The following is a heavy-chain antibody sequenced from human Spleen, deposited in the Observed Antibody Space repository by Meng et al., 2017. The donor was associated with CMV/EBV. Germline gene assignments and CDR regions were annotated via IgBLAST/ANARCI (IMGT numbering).Heavy chain of an antibody. D-gene: IGHD1-26*01. J-gene: IGHJ4*02. V-gene: IGHV3-74*01. CDR2: INPDGSTT. CDR3: TRVALYTGSYSDY. Sequence: GESLKISCAASGFTFSNYWMYWVRQGPGKGLLWVSRINPDGSTTDYADSVKGRVTISRDNAKNTLYLQMNSLRAEDTAVYYCTRVALYTGSYSDYWGQGTLVTVSS. CDR1: GFTFSNYW.